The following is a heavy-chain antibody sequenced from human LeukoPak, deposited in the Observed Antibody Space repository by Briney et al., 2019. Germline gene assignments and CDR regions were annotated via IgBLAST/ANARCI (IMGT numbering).Heavy chain of an antibody. CDR3: ARLSRRYFDWLFYPDYFDY. CDR1: GGSISSYY. CDR2: IYYSGST. D-gene: IGHD3-9*01. V-gene: IGHV4-59*08. Sequence: SETLSLTCTVSGGSISSYYWGWIRQPPGKVLEWIGYIYYSGSTNYNPSLKSRVTISVDTSKNQFSLKLSSVTAADTAVYYCARLSRRYFDWLFYPDYFDYWGQGTLVTVSS. J-gene: IGHJ4*02.